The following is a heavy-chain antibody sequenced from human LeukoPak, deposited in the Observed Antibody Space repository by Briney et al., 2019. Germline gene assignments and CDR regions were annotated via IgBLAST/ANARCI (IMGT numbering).Heavy chain of an antibody. V-gene: IGHV3-11*01. D-gene: IGHD6-13*01. CDR1: GFTFSDYY. CDR2: FRTTDNYI. CDR3: AKDSSSSWYGRLPRNFDY. J-gene: IGHJ4*02. Sequence: PGGSLRLSCAASGFTFSDYYMSWIRQAPGKGLEWVSSFRTTDNYISYADSVKGRFTISRDDATNSLYLQMNSLRAEDTAVYYCAKDSSSSWYGRLPRNFDYWGQGTLVTVSS.